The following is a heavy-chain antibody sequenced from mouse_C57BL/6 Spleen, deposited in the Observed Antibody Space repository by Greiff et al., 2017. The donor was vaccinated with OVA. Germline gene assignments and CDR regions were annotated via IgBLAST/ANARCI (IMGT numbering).Heavy chain of an antibody. CDR1: GYAFSSSW. Sequence: VQGVESGPELVKPGASVKISCKASGYAFSSSWMNWVKQRPGKGLEWIGRIYPGDGDTNYNGKFKGKATLTADKSSSTSYMQLSNLTSVDSAVYFFARHGSSYSYYFDYWGQGTTLTVSS. CDR3: ARHGSSYSYYFDY. V-gene: IGHV1-82*01. J-gene: IGHJ2*01. D-gene: IGHD1-1*01. CDR2: IYPGDGDT.